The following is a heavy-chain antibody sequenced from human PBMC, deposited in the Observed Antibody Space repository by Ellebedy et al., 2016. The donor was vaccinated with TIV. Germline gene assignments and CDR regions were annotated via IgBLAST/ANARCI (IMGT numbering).Heavy chain of an antibody. CDR3: ARDQDTVALYGMDV. V-gene: IGHV3-48*03. Sequence: GESLKISXAISGFSFSSYGMNWARHAPGKWLEWVAFISSRGSPVYYTDSVKGRFTISRDNAKNSLYLQMNSLRAEDSALYYCARDQDTVALYGMDVWGQGTTVTVSS. D-gene: IGHD6-19*01. J-gene: IGHJ6*02. CDR1: GFSFSSYG. CDR2: ISSRGSPV.